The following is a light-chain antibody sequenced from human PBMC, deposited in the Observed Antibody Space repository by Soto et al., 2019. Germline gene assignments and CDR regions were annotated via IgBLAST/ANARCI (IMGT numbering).Light chain of an antibody. J-gene: IGKJ1*01. V-gene: IGKV1-9*01. Sequence: IQLTQSPSSLSASVGDIVTITCRASPAIASFLAWYQQKPVTAPKLLIYGASTLHSGVPSRFSGSRSGTDYTLTIGSLQPEDFAAYYCQQLNGSPWTFGQGTKVDIK. CDR1: PAIASF. CDR2: GAS. CDR3: QQLNGSPWT.